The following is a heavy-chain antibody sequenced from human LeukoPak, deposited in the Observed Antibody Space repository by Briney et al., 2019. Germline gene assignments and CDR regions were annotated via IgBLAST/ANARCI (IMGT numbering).Heavy chain of an antibody. V-gene: IGHV4-34*01. CDR1: GGSFSGYY. CDR2: INHSGST. Sequence: PSETLSLTCAVYGGSFSGYYWSWIRQPPGKGLEWIGEINHSGSTNYNPSLKSRVTISVDKSKNQFSLKLSSVTAAGTAVYYCARFKNSYGLRRAFDPWGQGTLVTVSS. D-gene: IGHD5-18*01. J-gene: IGHJ5*02. CDR3: ARFKNSYGLRRAFDP.